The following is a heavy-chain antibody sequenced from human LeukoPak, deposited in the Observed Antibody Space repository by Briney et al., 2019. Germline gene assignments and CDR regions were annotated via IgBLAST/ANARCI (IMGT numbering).Heavy chain of an antibody. CDR2: IKQDGSEK. V-gene: IGHV3-7*01. CDR3: ARVVLSSGYDFDY. J-gene: IGHJ4*02. D-gene: IGHD5-12*01. CDR1: GFTFSSYW. Sequence: PGGSLRLSCAASGFTFSSYWMSWVRQAPGKGLEWVANIKQDGSEKYYVDSVKGRFTISRDNSKNSLYLQMNSLRAEDTAVYYCARVVLSSGYDFDYWGQGTLVTVSS.